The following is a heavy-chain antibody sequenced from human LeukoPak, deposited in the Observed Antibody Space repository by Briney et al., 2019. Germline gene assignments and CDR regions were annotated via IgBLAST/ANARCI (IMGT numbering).Heavy chain of an antibody. CDR2: IYYSGST. D-gene: IGHD3-22*01. Sequence: SETLSLTCTVSGGSISSGDYYWSWIRQPPGKGLEWIGYIYYSGSTYYNPSLKSRVTISVDTSKNQFSLKLSSVTAADTAVYYCTSGYYDIGAFDIWGQGTMVTVSS. J-gene: IGHJ3*02. V-gene: IGHV4-30-4*01. CDR3: TSGYYDIGAFDI. CDR1: GGSISSGDYY.